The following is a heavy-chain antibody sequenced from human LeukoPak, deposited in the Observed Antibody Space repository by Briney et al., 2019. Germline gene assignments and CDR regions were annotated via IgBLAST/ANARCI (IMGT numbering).Heavy chain of an antibody. Sequence: GGSLRLSCVASGFTFNSYAMYWVRQAPGKGLEWISGIFGSGGSAHYADSVRGRFTISRDNSKNTVYLQLDSLRVEDTAVYYCAKSIGGVVVVAADYWGQGTLVTVSS. V-gene: IGHV3-23*01. J-gene: IGHJ4*02. CDR1: GFTFNSYA. D-gene: IGHD2-15*01. CDR2: IFGSGGSA. CDR3: AKSIGGVVVVAADY.